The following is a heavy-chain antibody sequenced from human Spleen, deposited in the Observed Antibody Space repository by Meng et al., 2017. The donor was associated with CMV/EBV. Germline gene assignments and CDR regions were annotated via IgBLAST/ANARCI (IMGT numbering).Heavy chain of an antibody. CDR2: IRSRANNYAT. Sequence: ETLSLTCAASGFILSGSAIHWVRQASGKGLEWIGRIRSRANNYATGYAASVKGRFIISRDDSKNTAYLQMSSLKTEDTAMYFCTRLHSAPWGQGTLVTVSS. V-gene: IGHV3-73*01. D-gene: IGHD5-18*01. J-gene: IGHJ5*02. CDR3: TRLHSAP. CDR1: GFILSGSA.